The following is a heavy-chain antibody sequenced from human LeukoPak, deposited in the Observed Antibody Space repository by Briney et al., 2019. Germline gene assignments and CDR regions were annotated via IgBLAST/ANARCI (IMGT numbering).Heavy chain of an antibody. J-gene: IGHJ4*02. CDR2: IYYSGST. V-gene: IGHV4-39*01. Sequence: PSETLSLTCTVSGGSISSSSYYWGWIRQPPGKGLEWIGSIYYSGSTYYNPSLKSRVTISVDTSKNQFSLKLSSVTAADTAVYYCARQGDILTGSYYFDYWGQGTLVTVSS. D-gene: IGHD3-9*01. CDR1: GGSISSSSYY. CDR3: ARQGDILTGSYYFDY.